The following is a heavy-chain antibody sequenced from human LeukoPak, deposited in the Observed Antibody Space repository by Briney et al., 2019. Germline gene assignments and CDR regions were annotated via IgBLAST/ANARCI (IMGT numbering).Heavy chain of an antibody. CDR3: ARPGSSGWYTGNWFDP. J-gene: IGHJ5*02. V-gene: IGHV4-39*01. CDR2: SYDSGIT. Sequence: PSETLSLTCTVSGGSISGSSYYWGWIRQPPGKGLEWIGSSYDSGITYYNPSLKSRVIISVDTSKNQFSLKLSSVTAADTAVYYCARPGSSGWYTGNWFDPWGQGTLVTVSS. CDR1: GGSISGSSYY. D-gene: IGHD6-19*01.